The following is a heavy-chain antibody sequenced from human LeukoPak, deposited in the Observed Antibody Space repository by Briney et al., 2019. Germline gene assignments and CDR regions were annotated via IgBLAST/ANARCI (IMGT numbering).Heavy chain of an antibody. CDR2: IYYSGNT. J-gene: IGHJ3*02. D-gene: IGHD6-13*01. CDR3: ARLDGIAAVDN. CDR1: GXSISSSSYY. Sequence: PSETLSLTCTVSGXSISSSSYYWGWIRQSPGKGLEWIGTIYYSGNTYYNPSLKSRVTISVDTSKNQFSLKLSSVTAADTALYYCARLDGIAAVDNWGQGTMVIVSS. V-gene: IGHV4-39*01.